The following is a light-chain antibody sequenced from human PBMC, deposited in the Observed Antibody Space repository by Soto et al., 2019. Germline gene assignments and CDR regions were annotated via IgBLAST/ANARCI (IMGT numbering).Light chain of an antibody. V-gene: IGLV2-14*01. CDR1: SSDIGGYNY. CDR2: DVR. CDR3: SSSTSSSTVI. J-gene: IGLJ2*01. Sequence: QSALTQPASMSGSPGQSITISCTGTSSDIGGYNYISWYQQLPGKAPKFIIYDVRNRPSGVSNRFSGSRSGNTASLPISGLQTEDEADYYCSSSTSSSTVIFGGGTKLTVL.